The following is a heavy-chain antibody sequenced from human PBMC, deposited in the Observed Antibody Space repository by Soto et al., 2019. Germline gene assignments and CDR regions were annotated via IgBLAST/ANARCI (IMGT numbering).Heavy chain of an antibody. J-gene: IGHJ4*02. CDR3: VHCPVRHPSDY. Sequence: QITLKESGPTLVKPTQTLTLTCTFSGFSLTTFGMGVGWIRQPPGKALEWLALIYWNDDKRDSPSLNSTLTIAKDASQILVVLTMAKVDPVKAVNYYCVHCPVRHPSDYWGQGTLVTVSS. V-gene: IGHV2-5*01. CDR1: GFSLTTFGMG. CDR2: IYWNDDK.